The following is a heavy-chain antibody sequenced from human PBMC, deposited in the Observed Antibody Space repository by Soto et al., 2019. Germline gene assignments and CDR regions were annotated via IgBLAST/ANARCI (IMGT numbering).Heavy chain of an antibody. CDR3: ARRYGSAIDY. V-gene: IGHV4-59*08. CDR1: GGTISSWY. CDR2: IYCSGST. Sequence: SETLSLTCTVSGGTISSWYWSWIRQPPGKGLEWIGYIYCSGSTNCNPSLKSRVTISVDTSKNQFSLKLSSVTAADTAVYYCARRYGSAIDYWGQGTLVTVS. J-gene: IGHJ4*02. D-gene: IGHD1-26*01.